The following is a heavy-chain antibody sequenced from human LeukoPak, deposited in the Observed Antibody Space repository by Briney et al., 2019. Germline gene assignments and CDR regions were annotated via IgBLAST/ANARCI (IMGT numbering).Heavy chain of an antibody. CDR1: GGTFSSYA. V-gene: IGHV1-69*04. CDR3: ARDSGSYSTYYFDY. J-gene: IGHJ4*02. D-gene: IGHD1-26*01. CDR2: IIPIFGIA. Sequence: GSSVKVYCKASGGTFSSYAISWVRQAPGQGLEWMRRIIPIFGIANYAQKFQGRVTITADKSTSTAYMELSSLRSEDTAVYYCARDSGSYSTYYFDYWGQGTLVTVSS.